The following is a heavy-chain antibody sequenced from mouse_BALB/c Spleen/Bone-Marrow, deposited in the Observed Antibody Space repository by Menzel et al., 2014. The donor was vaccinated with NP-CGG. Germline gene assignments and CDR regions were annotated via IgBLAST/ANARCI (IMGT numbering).Heavy chain of an antibody. J-gene: IGHJ2*01. V-gene: IGHV1-69*02. D-gene: IGHD1-1*01. CDR3: ARDSITTVVATDY. CDR1: GYTFTSYW. Sequence: QVQLQQSGAELVKPGASVKLSCKASGYTFTSYWMHWVKQRPGQGLEWIGEIDPSDSYTNYNQKFKGKATLTVDKSSSTAYMQLSSLTSEDAAVDYCARDSITTVVATDYWGHGTTLTVSS. CDR2: IDPSDSYT.